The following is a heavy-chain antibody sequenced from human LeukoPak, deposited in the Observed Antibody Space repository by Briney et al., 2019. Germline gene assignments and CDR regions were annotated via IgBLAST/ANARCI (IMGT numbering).Heavy chain of an antibody. CDR3: AKDPVDFDLEAY. CDR2: IWYDGSNK. Sequence: QTGGSLRLSCAASGFTFSSYGMHWVRQAPGKGLEWVAVIWYDGSNKYYADSVKGRFTISRDNSKNTLYLQMNSLRAEDTAVYYCAKDPVDFDLEAYWGQGTLVTVSS. V-gene: IGHV3-33*06. J-gene: IGHJ4*02. D-gene: IGHD3-3*01. CDR1: GFTFSSYG.